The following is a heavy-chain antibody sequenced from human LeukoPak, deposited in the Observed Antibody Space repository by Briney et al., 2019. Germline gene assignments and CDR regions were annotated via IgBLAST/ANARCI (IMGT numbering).Heavy chain of an antibody. CDR3: AKGTEYYDSSGYYSNFDY. J-gene: IGHJ4*02. CDR2: ISYDGSNK. Sequence: QAGRSLRLSCAASGFTFSNCGMHWVRQAPGRGLEWVAVISYDGSNKYYADSVKGRFTVSRDNSKNTLYVQMNSLRAEDTAVYYCAKGTEYYDSSGYYSNFDYWGQGTLVTVSS. D-gene: IGHD3-22*01. V-gene: IGHV3-30*18. CDR1: GFTFSNCG.